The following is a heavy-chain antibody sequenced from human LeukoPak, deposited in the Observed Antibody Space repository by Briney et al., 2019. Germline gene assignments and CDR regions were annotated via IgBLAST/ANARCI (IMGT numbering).Heavy chain of an antibody. CDR2: IRYDGTNQ. V-gene: IGHV3-30*02. CDR3: AKTLIAAASPFDY. J-gene: IGHJ4*02. CDR1: GFIFSKYG. Sequence: GGSLRLSCAVSGFIFSKYGMHWVRQAPGKGLEWVTFIRYDGTNQFYADSVKGRFTISRDNSKNTLYLQMNSLRPEDTAVYYCAKTLIAAASPFDYWGQGTLVTVSS. D-gene: IGHD6-13*01.